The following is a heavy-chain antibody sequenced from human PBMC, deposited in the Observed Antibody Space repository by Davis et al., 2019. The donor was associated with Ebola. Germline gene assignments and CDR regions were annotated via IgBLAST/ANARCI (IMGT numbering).Heavy chain of an antibody. D-gene: IGHD1-26*01. J-gene: IGHJ5*02. V-gene: IGHV4-39*07. CDR2: INHSGST. CDR3: ARGPHHQGVDP. Sequence: SEALSLTCTVSGGSISSSSYYWGWIRQPPGKGLEWIGEINHSGSTNYNPSLKSRVTISVDTSKNQFSLKLSSVTAADTAVYYCARGPHHQGVDPWGQRTLVTVSS. CDR1: GGSISSSSYY.